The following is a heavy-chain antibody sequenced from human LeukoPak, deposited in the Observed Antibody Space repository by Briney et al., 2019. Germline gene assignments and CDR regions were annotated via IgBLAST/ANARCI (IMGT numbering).Heavy chain of an antibody. CDR1: GFSSSSYT. CDR2: ISGSGGFT. CDR3: AREDSGNYYFDF. Sequence: GGSLRLSCAASGFSSSSYTMSCVHQAPAKGLEWVSAISGSGGFTYYADSVKGRFTISRDNSKNTLFLQMNSLRAEDTAVYYCAREDSGNYYFDFWGQGTLVTVSS. J-gene: IGHJ4*02. V-gene: IGHV3-23*01. D-gene: IGHD1-26*01.